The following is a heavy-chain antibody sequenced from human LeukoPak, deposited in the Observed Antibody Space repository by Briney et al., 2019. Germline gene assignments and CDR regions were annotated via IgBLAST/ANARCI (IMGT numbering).Heavy chain of an antibody. V-gene: IGHV3-49*04. Sequence: PGGSLRLSCTASGFTFGDYAMSWVRQAPGKGLEWVGFIRSKAYGGTTEYAASVKGRFTISRDDSKSIAYLQMNSLKTEDTAVYYCTTFPHFVYTAMVIGGIDYWGQGTWSPSPQ. CDR2: IRSKAYGGTT. CDR3: TTFPHFVYTAMVIGGIDY. D-gene: IGHD5-18*01. J-gene: IGHJ4*02. CDR1: GFTFGDYA.